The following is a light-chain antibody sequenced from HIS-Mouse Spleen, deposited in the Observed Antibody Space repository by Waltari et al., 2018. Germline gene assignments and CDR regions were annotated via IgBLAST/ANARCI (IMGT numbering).Light chain of an antibody. Sequence: DIVMTQSPLSLPVTRGEPASISCRSSQSLLHSNGFNYLDWYLQKPGHSPQLLICLGSNRASGVPDRFSGSGSGTDFTLKISRVEAEDVGVYYCMQALQTPITFGQGTRLEIK. J-gene: IGKJ5*01. CDR3: MQALQTPIT. CDR1: QSLLHSNGFNY. V-gene: IGKV2-28*01. CDR2: LGS.